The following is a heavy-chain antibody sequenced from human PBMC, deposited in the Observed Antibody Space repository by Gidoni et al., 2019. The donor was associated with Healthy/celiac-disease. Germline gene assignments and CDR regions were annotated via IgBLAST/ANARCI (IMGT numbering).Heavy chain of an antibody. CDR2: ISSSGSTI. D-gene: IGHD5-18*01. V-gene: IGHV3-48*03. Sequence: EVQLVESGGGLVQPGGSLRLSCAASGFTFSSYDMNWVSQSTGKGREWVAYISSSGSTIYYADSVKGRFTISRDNAKNSLYLQMNSLRAEDTAVYYCARDPFGYPMDVWGKGTTVTVSS. J-gene: IGHJ6*03. CDR3: ARDPFGYPMDV. CDR1: GFTFSSYD.